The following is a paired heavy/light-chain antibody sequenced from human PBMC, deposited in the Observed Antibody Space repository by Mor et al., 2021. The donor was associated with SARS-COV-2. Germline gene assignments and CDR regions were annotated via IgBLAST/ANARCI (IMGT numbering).Heavy chain of an antibody. CDR1: GGSISSYY. J-gene: IGHJ2*01. D-gene: IGHD2-15*01. CDR3: ARVFRGCGGSCYPGPDGWYFDL. V-gene: IGHV4-59*01. CDR2: IYYSGST. Sequence: QVQLQESGPGLVKPSETLSLTCTVSGGSISSYYWSWIRQPPGKGLEWIGYIYYSGSTNYNPSLKSRVTISVDTSKNQFSLKLSSVTAADTAVYYCARVFRGCGGSCYPGPDGWYFDLWGRGTLVTVSS.
Light chain of an antibody. Sequence: SYELTQPPSVSVSPGQTARITCSGDALPKKYAYWYQQKSGQAPVLVIYEDSKRPSGIPERFSGSSSGTMATLTISGAQVEDEADYYCYSTDSSGNLYVFGTGTKVTVL. CDR1: ALPKKY. J-gene: IGLJ1*01. CDR2: EDS. V-gene: IGLV3-10*01. CDR3: YSTDSSGNLYV.